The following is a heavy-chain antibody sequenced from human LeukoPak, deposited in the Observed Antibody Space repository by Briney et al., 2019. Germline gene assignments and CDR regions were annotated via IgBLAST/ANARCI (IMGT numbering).Heavy chain of an antibody. J-gene: IGHJ3*02. D-gene: IGHD3-3*01. CDR3: ARGSRFGVVGRDAFDI. Sequence: GGSLRLSCVASGFSFSRYEMNWVRQAPGKGLEWVSYISSSGSTIYYADSVKGRFTISRDNAKNSLYLQVNSLRAEDTAVYYCARGSRFGVVGRDAFDIWGQGTVVTVSS. CDR1: GFSFSRYE. V-gene: IGHV3-48*03. CDR2: ISSSGSTI.